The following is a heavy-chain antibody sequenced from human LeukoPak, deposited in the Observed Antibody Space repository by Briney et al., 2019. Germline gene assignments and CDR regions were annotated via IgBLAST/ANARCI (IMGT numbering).Heavy chain of an antibody. Sequence: SETLSLTCTVSGGSISSSSYYWSWIRQPPGKGLEWIGYIYYSGSTNYNPSLKSRVTISVDTSKNQFSLKLSSVTAADTAVYYCARATYYYGSGANDYWGQGTLVTVSS. D-gene: IGHD3-10*01. CDR2: IYYSGST. CDR3: ARATYYYGSGANDY. CDR1: GGSISSSSYY. V-gene: IGHV4-61*01. J-gene: IGHJ4*02.